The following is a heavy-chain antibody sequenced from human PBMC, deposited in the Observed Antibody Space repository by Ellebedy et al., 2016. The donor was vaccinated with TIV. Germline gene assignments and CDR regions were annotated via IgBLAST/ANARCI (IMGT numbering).Heavy chain of an antibody. CDR3: TCLQLGIADYFDY. D-gene: IGHD6-13*01. V-gene: IGHV1-46*01. CDR1: GYTFTKYY. CDR2: INPSGGST. J-gene: IGHJ4*02. Sequence: ASVKVSCKASGYTFTKYYMHWVRQAPGQGLEWMGMINPSGGSTSYAQKFQGRVTMTRDTSTSTVYMELSSLRSEDTSVYYCTCLQLGIADYFDYWGQGALVTVSS.